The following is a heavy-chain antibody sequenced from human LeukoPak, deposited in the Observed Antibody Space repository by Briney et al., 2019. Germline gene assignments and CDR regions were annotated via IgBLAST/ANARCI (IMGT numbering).Heavy chain of an antibody. CDR3: ARLRAYCGGDCYS. V-gene: IGHV3-21*01. Sequence: RGSLRLSCAASGFTFSSYSMNWVRQAPGKGLEWVSSISSSSSYIYYADSVKGRFTISRDNAKNSLYLQMNSLRAEDTAVYYCARLRAYCGGDCYSWGQGTLVTVSS. CDR2: ISSSSSYI. CDR1: GFTFSSYS. D-gene: IGHD2-21*02. J-gene: IGHJ4*02.